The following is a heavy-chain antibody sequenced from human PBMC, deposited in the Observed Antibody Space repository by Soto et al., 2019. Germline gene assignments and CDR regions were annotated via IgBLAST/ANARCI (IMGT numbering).Heavy chain of an antibody. CDR2: INAGNGNT. CDR1: GYACSSYG. Sequence: KVEGKGVGYACSSYGMHWVRKAPGQRLEWMGWINAGNGNTKYSQKFQGRVTITRDTSASTAYMELSSLRSEDTAVYYCARSIVVVTALDYWGQGTLVTVSS. J-gene: IGHJ4*02. V-gene: IGHV1-3*01. CDR3: ARSIVVVTALDY. D-gene: IGHD2-21*02.